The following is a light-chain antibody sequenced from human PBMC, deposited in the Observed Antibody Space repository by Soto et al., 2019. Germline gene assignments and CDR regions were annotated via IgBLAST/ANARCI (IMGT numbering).Light chain of an antibody. V-gene: IGKV1-39*01. J-gene: IGKJ4*01. Sequence: DIQMTQSPSSRSASVGARVTITCRASQSISSYLNWYQQKPGKAPKLLIYAASSLQSGVPSRFSGSGSGTDFTLTISSLQPEDFATYYCQQTNSFPLTFGGGTKVDI. CDR2: AAS. CDR3: QQTNSFPLT. CDR1: QSISSY.